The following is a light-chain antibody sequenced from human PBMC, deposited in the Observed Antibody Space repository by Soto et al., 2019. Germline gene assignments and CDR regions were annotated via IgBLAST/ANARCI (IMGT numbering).Light chain of an antibody. CDR3: SSYAGSNNPNYV. V-gene: IGLV2-8*01. CDR1: SSDVGGYNY. Sequence: QSALTQPPSASGSPGQSVAISCTGTSSDVGGYNYVSWYQQHPGKAPKLMIYEVSKRPSGVPDRFSGSKSGNTTSLTLSWLQAEDEADYYCSSYAGSNNPNYVFGTGTKVTVL. CDR2: EVS. J-gene: IGLJ1*01.